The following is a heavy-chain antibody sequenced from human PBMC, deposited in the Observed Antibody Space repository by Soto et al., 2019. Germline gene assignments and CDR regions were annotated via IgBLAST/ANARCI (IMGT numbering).Heavy chain of an antibody. D-gene: IGHD2-15*01. J-gene: IGHJ4*02. CDR1: GYSFTSTY. CDR3: ALKVVTCYDN. V-gene: IGHV1-46*01. Sequence: QVQLVQSGAEVKKPGASVRISCRASGYSFTSTYVHWVRQAPGQGPEWMGIINPAGGTTYYAQKCQGTLTITSDTSTDSVFMDLTDLTSEDTAVYFCALKVVTCYDNWGQGTLLTVSS. CDR2: INPAGGTT.